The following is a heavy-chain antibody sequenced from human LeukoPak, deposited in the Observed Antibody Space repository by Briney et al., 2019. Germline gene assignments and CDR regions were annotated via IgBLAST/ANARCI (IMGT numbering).Heavy chain of an antibody. CDR3: ARDSTIFGVVTLLFDY. J-gene: IGHJ4*02. CDR2: INPSGGST. D-gene: IGHD3-3*01. Sequence: ASVKVSCKASGYTFTDYYVHWVRQAPGQGLEWMGIINPSGGSTSYAQKFQGRVTMTRDTSTSTVYMELSSLRSEDTAVYYCARDSTIFGVVTLLFDYWGQGTLVTVSS. CDR1: GYTFTDYY. V-gene: IGHV1-46*01.